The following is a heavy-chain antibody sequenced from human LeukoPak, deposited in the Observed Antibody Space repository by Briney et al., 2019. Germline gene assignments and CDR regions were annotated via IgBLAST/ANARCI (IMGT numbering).Heavy chain of an antibody. CDR1: GYTLTELS. D-gene: IGHD6-13*01. CDR2: FDPEDGET. V-gene: IGHV1-24*01. Sequence: VASVKVSCKVSGYTLTELSMHWVRQAPGKGLEWMGGFDPEDGETIYAQKFQGRVTMTEDTSTDTAYMELSSLRSEDTAVYYCATDFSFGSSWYWGFDPWGQGTLVTVSS. CDR3: ATDFSFGSSWYWGFDP. J-gene: IGHJ5*02.